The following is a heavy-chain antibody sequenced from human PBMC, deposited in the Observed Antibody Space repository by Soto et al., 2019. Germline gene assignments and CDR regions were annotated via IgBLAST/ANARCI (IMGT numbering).Heavy chain of an antibody. J-gene: IGHJ4*02. CDR3: AKGPSSGWYYFDF. CDR2: ISDSGAGT. V-gene: IGHV3-23*01. Sequence: EVQVLESGGGLVQPGGSLRLSCAASGFTFKNYAMTWVRQAPGKGLEWVSVISDSGAGTYYADSVKGRFTISRDNSKNTLSLQMNSLRAEDTAVYYCAKGPSSGWYYFDFWGQGTLVTVSS. CDR1: GFTFKNYA. D-gene: IGHD6-19*01.